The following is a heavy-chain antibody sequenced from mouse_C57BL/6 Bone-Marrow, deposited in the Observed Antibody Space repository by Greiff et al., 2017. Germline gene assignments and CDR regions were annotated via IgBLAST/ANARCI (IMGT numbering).Heavy chain of an antibody. CDR3: ARDRNWDEYYFDY. J-gene: IGHJ2*01. Sequence: VQLQQSGGGLVKPGGSLKLSCAASGFTFSSYAMSWVRQTPEKRLEWVATISDGGSYTYYPDNVKGRFTISRDNAKNNLYLQMSHLKSEDTAMYYCARDRNWDEYYFDYWGQGTTLTVSS. CDR1: GFTFSSYA. V-gene: IGHV5-4*01. D-gene: IGHD4-1*01. CDR2: ISDGGSYT.